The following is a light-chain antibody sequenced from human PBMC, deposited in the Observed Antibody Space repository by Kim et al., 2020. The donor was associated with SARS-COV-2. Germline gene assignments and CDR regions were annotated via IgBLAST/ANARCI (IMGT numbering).Light chain of an antibody. Sequence: AWGQTVRITCQGDSLRNYYASWYQQKPGQAPVFVIYGENNRPSGIPDRFSGSFSGNTASLTITGAQAEDEADYYCNCRDSSGNHLLFGGGTKLTVL. CDR2: GEN. J-gene: IGLJ2*01. CDR3: NCRDSSGNHLL. V-gene: IGLV3-19*01. CDR1: SLRNYY.